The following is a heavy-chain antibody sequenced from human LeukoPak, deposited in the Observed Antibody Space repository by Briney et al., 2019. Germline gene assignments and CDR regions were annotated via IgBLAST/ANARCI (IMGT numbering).Heavy chain of an antibody. CDR2: IYDSGST. CDR1: GGSISSSGYY. Sequence: SQTLSLTCTVSGGSISSSGYYWSWIRQNPGKGLEWIGYIYDSGSTYYNPSLKSRVTMSVDTSKNQFSLKVRSVTAADTAVYYCARDSGYSSSWYPWFDPWGQGILVTVSS. V-gene: IGHV4-31*03. J-gene: IGHJ5*02. CDR3: ARDSGYSSSWYPWFDP. D-gene: IGHD6-13*01.